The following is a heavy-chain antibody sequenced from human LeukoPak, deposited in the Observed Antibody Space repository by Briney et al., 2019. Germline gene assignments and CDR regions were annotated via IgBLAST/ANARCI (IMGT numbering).Heavy chain of an antibody. CDR1: GFTVSDNY. V-gene: IGHV3-23*01. Sequence: QPGGSLRLSCAVSGFTVSDNYMSWVRQAPGKGLEWVSVMSGSGDSTYYADSVKGRFTISRDYSKSTLYLQMNSLRAEDTAVYYCAKDQNSYGYFTFFDYWGQGTLVTVSS. J-gene: IGHJ4*02. D-gene: IGHD5-18*01. CDR2: MSGSGDST. CDR3: AKDQNSYGYFTFFDY.